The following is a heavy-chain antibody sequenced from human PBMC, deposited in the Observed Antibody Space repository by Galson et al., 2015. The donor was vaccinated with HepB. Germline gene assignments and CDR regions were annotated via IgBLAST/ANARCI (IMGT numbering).Heavy chain of an antibody. CDR3: AKSYYYDSSGHYPFDY. CDR2: LKSGGAT. J-gene: IGHJ4*02. Sequence: SLRLSCAASGFTISGNHMSWVRQAPGKGLEWVSILKSGGATYYADSVEGRFTISRDISGNMLYLQMNSLRAEDTAVYYCAKSYYYDSSGHYPFDYWGQGTLVTVSS. V-gene: IGHV3-53*01. CDR1: GFTISGNH. D-gene: IGHD3-22*01.